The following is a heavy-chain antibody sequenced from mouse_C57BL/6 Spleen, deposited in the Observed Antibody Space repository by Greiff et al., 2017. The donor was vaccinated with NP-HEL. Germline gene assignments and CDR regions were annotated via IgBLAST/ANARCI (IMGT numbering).Heavy chain of an antibody. CDR3: ARMGGNYVRAMDY. CDR2: ISSGSSTI. J-gene: IGHJ4*01. CDR1: GFTFSDYG. Sequence: EVMLVESGGGLVKPGGSLKLSCAASGFTFSDYGMHWVRQAPEKGLEWVAYISSGSSTIYYADTVKGRFTISRDNAKNTLFLQMTSLRSEDTAMYYCARMGGNYVRAMDYWGQGTSVTVSS. D-gene: IGHD2-1*01. V-gene: IGHV5-17*01.